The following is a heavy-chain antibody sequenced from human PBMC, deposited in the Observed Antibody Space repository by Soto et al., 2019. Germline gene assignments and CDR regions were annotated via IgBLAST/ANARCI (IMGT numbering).Heavy chain of an antibody. J-gene: IGHJ3*01. CDR3: VREDTWAFDF. V-gene: IGHV3-48*02. D-gene: IGHD5-18*01. Sequence: EVQLVESGGGLVQQGGSRRVSCAVSGFSFSNYAMNWVRQAPGTRMEWVSYVSIGRCSIFYAVSVKGRFTISTDDAKNSLQMQMNTLRDEDTAVDFSVREDTWAFDFWGQGKMVTFSS. CDR1: GFSFSNYA. CDR2: VSIGRCSI.